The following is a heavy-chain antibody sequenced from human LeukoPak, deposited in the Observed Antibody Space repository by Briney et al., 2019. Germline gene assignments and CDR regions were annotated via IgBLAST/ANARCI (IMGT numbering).Heavy chain of an antibody. Sequence: GGSLRLSCAASGFTFSTYAMSWVRQAPGKGLEWVSGISGSGGSTYYADSVKGRFTISRDNSKNTLYLQVNSLRPEDTAVYYCAKSVSSGYYWFDYWGQGTLVTVSS. CDR3: AKSVSSGYYWFDY. J-gene: IGHJ4*02. CDR1: GFTFSTYA. D-gene: IGHD3-22*01. CDR2: ISGSGGST. V-gene: IGHV3-23*01.